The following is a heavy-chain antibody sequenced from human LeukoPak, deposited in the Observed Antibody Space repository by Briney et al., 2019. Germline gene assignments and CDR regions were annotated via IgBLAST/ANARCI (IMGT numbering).Heavy chain of an antibody. CDR2: IGGSGGST. CDR1: GFTFSSYA. CDR3: AKVETAAAATLRGFDY. D-gene: IGHD6-13*01. V-gene: IGHV3-23*01. J-gene: IGHJ4*02. Sequence: GGSLRLSCAASGFTFSSYAMSWVRQAPGKGLEWVSNIGGSGGSTYYADSVKSRFTISRDNSKNTLYLQMNSLRAEDTAVYYCAKVETAAAATLRGFDYWGQGTLVTVSS.